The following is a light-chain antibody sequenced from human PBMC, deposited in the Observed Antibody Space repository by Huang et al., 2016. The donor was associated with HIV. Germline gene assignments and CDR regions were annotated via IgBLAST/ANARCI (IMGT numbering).Light chain of an antibody. CDR1: QGISSW. Sequence: DIQMTQSPSSVSASVGDRVTITCRASQGISSWLAWYQQKPGKAPNLLIYTASRLQSGGPSRCSGSGSGTDFTLTIRGLQPEDFATYYCQQANSFPRTFGQGTKVEIK. CDR2: TAS. J-gene: IGKJ1*01. CDR3: QQANSFPRT. V-gene: IGKV1-12*01.